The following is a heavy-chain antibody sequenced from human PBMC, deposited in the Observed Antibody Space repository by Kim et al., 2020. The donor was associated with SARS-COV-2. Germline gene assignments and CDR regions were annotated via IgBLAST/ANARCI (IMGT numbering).Heavy chain of an antibody. CDR2: IKQDGSEK. CDR3: ARDARITIFGVGINYFDY. D-gene: IGHD3-3*01. Sequence: GGSLRLSCAASGFTFSSYWMSWVRQAPGKGLEWVANIKQDGSEKYYVDSVKGRFTISRDNAKNSLYLQMNSLRAEDTAVYYCARDARITIFGVGINYFDYWGQGTLVTVSS. CDR1: GFTFSSYW. J-gene: IGHJ4*02. V-gene: IGHV3-7*01.